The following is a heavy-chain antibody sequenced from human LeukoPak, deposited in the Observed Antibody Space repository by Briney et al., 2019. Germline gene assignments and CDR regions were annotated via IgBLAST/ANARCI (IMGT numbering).Heavy chain of an antibody. CDR1: GFTFSSYW. J-gene: IGHJ4*02. CDR2: IKQDGSEK. CDR3: ARRSYDFWSGYQYYFDY. V-gene: IGHV3-7*01. Sequence: SGGSLRLSCAASGFTFSSYWMSWVRQAPGKGLEWVANIKQDGSEKYYVDSVKGRFTIPRDNAKNSLYLQMNSLRAEDTAVYYCARRSYDFWSGYQYYFDYWGQGTLVTVSS. D-gene: IGHD3-3*01.